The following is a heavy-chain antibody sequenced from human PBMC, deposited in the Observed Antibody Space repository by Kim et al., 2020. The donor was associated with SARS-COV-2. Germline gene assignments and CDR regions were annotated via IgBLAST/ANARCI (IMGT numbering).Heavy chain of an antibody. D-gene: IGHD6-6*01. CDR1: GGSISSSSYY. V-gene: IGHV4-39*01. CDR3: ARHKEGSSPDLFDY. CDR2: IYYSGST. Sequence: SETLSLTCTVSGGSISSSSYYWGWIRQPPGKGLEWIGSIYYSGSTYYNPSLKSRVTISVDTSKNQFSLKLSSVTAADTAVYYCARHKEGSSPDLFDYWGQGTLVTVSS. J-gene: IGHJ4*02.